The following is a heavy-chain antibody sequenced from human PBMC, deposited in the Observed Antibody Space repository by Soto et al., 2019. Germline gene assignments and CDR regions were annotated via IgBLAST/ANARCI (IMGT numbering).Heavy chain of an antibody. J-gene: IGHJ3*02. Sequence: GGSLRLSCAASGFTFSSYEMNWVRQAPGKGLEWVSYISSSGSTIYYADSVKGRFTISRDNAKNSLYLQMNSLRAEDTAVYYCARLGGLDAFDIWGQGTMVTVSS. CDR2: ISSSGSTI. D-gene: IGHD3-16*01. CDR1: GFTFSSYE. CDR3: ARLGGLDAFDI. V-gene: IGHV3-48*03.